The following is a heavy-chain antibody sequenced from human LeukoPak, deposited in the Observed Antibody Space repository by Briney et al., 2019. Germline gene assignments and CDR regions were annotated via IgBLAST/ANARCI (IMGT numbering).Heavy chain of an antibody. D-gene: IGHD6-19*01. CDR2: ISGSGGST. J-gene: IGHJ4*02. CDR1: GFTFSSYA. CDR3: AKDKGGIAVAGNFDY. V-gene: IGHV3-23*01. Sequence: PPGRSLRLSCAASGFTFSSYAMSWVRQAPGKGLEWVSAISGSGGSTYYADSVKGRFTISRDNSKNTLYLQMNSLRAEDTAVYYCAKDKGGIAVAGNFDYWGQGTLVTVSS.